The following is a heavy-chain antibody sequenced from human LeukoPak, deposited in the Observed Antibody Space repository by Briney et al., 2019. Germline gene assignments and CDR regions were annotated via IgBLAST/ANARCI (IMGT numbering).Heavy chain of an antibody. J-gene: IGHJ4*02. D-gene: IGHD3-22*01. CDR3: AIPGSAHYPAPFDF. CDR1: GFTFSSYG. Sequence: PGGSLRLSCAASGFTFSSYGMHWVRQAPGKGLEWVAFIRYDGSNKYYADSVKGRFTISRDESKNTLYLQMNSLRAEDTAVYYCAIPGSAHYPAPFDFWGQGTLVTVSS. CDR2: IRYDGSNK. V-gene: IGHV3-30*02.